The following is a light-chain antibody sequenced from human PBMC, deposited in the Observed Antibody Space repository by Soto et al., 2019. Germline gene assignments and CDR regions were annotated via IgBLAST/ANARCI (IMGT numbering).Light chain of an antibody. J-gene: IGKJ4*01. V-gene: IGKV1-39*01. CDR1: QSISSY. Sequence: DIQMTQSPSSLSASVGDRVTITCRASQSISSYLNWYQQKPGKAPKLLIYAASSLQIGVPSRFSGSGSGTHFTLTISSLQPEDFANYYCQQSYSTPHTFGGATKVEIK. CDR3: QQSYSTPHT. CDR2: AAS.